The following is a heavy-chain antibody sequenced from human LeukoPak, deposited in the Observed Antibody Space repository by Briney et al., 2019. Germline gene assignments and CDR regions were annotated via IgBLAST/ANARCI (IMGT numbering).Heavy chain of an antibody. CDR1: GYTFTSYD. CDR2: MNPNSGNT. CDR3: ARGSGRYSGYDFDY. J-gene: IGHJ4*02. D-gene: IGHD5-12*01. V-gene: IGHV1-8*01. Sequence: ASVKVSCKVSGYTFTSYDINWVRQATGQGLEWMGWMNPNSGNTGYAQKFQGRVTMTRNTSISTAYMELSSLRSEDTAVYYCARGSGRYSGYDFDYWGQGTLVTVSS.